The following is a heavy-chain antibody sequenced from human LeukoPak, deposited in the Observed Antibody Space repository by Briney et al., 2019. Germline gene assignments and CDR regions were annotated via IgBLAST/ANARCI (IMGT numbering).Heavy chain of an antibody. J-gene: IGHJ6*02. V-gene: IGHV4-31*03. CDR3: ARVTYFSLYHYGMDV. D-gene: IGHD2/OR15-2a*01. CDR2: IYYSGST. Sequence: SETLSLTCTVSGGSISSGGYYWSWIRQHPGKGLEWIGYIYYSGSTYYNPSLKSRVTISVDTSKNQFSLKLSSVTAADTAVYYCARVTYFSLYHYGMDVWGQGTTVTVSS. CDR1: GGSISSGGYY.